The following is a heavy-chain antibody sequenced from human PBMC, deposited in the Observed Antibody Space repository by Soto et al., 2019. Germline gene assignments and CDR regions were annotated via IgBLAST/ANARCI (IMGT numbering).Heavy chain of an antibody. J-gene: IGHJ4*02. V-gene: IGHV1-46*01. Sequence: ASVKVSFKASGYTFTSYYMHWVRQAPGQGLEWMGIINPSGGSTSYAQKFQGRVTMTRDTSTSTVYMELSSLRSEDTAVYYCVIAAAGTPYYFDYWGQGTLVTVPS. CDR3: VIAAAGTPYYFDY. CDR2: INPSGGST. D-gene: IGHD6-13*01. CDR1: GYTFTSYY.